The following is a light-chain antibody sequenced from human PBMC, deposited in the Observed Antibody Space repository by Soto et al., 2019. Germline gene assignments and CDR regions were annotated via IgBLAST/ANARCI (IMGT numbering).Light chain of an antibody. CDR2: GAS. CDR3: QQYGSSPPRLT. J-gene: IGKJ4*01. V-gene: IGKV3-20*01. Sequence: EIVLTQSPGTLSLSPGERATLSCRASQSVSSSYLAWYQQKPGQAPRLLIYGASSRATGIPDRFSGSGSGTDCTLTISRLEPEDVAVYYCQQYGSSPPRLTFGGGTKVEIK. CDR1: QSVSSSY.